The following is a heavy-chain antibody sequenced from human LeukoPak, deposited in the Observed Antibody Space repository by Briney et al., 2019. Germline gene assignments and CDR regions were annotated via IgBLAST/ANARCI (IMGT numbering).Heavy chain of an antibody. D-gene: IGHD3-16*01. J-gene: IGHJ5*02. CDR2: ISSSSSYI. CDR1: RFTFSSYS. CDR3: ASRDGALEAPFDP. V-gene: IGHV3-21*01. Sequence: GGSLRLSCAASRFTFSSYSMDWVRQAPGKGLEWVSSISSSSSYIYYADSVKGRFTISRDNAKNSLYLQMNSLRAEDTAVYYCASRDGALEAPFDPWGQGTLVTVSS.